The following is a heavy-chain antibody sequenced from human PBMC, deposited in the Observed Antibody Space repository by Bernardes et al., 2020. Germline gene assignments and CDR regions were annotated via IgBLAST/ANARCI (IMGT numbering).Heavy chain of an antibody. CDR2: ISYDGSHN. CDR3: ARAPRDYNFWSGLDY. CDR1: GFTFSSYA. D-gene: IGHD3-3*01. J-gene: IGHJ4*02. Sequence: GGSLRLSCAASGFTFSSYAMHWVRQAPDKGLEWVAVISYDGSHNYYADSVKGRFTISRDNSKNTLYLQVNSLRAEDTAVYYCARAPRDYNFWSGLDYWGQGTLVTVAS. V-gene: IGHV3-30*01.